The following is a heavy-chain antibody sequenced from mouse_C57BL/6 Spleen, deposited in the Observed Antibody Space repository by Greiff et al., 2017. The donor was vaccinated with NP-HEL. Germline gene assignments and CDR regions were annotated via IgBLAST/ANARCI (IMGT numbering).Heavy chain of an antibody. CDR3: ARDDAMDY. V-gene: IGHV5-17*01. CDR2: ISSGSSTI. J-gene: IGHJ4*01. Sequence: DVMLVESGGGLVKPGGSLKLSCAASGFTFSDYGMHWVRQAPEKGLEWVAYISSGSSTIYYADTVKGRFTISRDNAKNTLFLQMTSLRAEDTSMYYCARDDAMDYWGQGTSVTVSS. CDR1: GFTFSDYG.